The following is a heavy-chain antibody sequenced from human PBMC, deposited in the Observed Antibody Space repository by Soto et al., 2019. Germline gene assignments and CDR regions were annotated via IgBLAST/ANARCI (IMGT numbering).Heavy chain of an antibody. CDR2: ISYDGNNK. V-gene: IGHV3-30-3*01. D-gene: IGHD5-18*01. Sequence: GGSLRLSCAASGFTFSSYDMHWVRQAPGKGLEWVSIISYDGNNKYYADSLRGRFIISRDNSKNTLSLQMNSLRAEDTAVYFCVRDRRRTAFDYWGQGTLVTVSS. CDR3: VRDRRRTAFDY. CDR1: GFTFSSYD. J-gene: IGHJ4*02.